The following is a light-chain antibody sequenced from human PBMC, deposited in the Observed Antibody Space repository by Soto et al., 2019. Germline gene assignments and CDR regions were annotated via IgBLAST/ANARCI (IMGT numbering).Light chain of an antibody. CDR3: SSYTTANTYV. J-gene: IGLJ1*01. CDR1: SSDVGGYKF. V-gene: IGLV2-14*01. Sequence: QSALTQPACVSGSPGQSITISCTGTSSDVGGYKFVSWYQQHPGKAPKLIIYEVSNRPSGVSNRFSGSKSGNTASLTISGLQAEDEADYYCSSYTTANTYVFGTGTKVNVL. CDR2: EVS.